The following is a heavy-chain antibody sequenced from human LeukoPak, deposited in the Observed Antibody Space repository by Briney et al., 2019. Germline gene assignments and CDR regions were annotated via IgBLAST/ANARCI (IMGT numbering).Heavy chain of an antibody. D-gene: IGHD3-10*01. CDR3: ARVALFGSGSYYWFDP. CDR2: IYTTGST. J-gene: IGHJ5*02. V-gene: IGHV4-4*07. Sequence: SETLSLTCTVSGGSIRSYYWNWIRQPAGKGLEWIGRIYTTGSTYYNPSLKSRVTMSVDMSKNQFSLKLSSVTAADTAVYFCARVALFGSGSYYWFDPWGQGTLVTVSS. CDR1: GGSIRSYY.